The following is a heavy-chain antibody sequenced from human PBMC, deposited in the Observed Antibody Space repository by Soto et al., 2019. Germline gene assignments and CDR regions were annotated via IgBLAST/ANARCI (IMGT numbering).Heavy chain of an antibody. CDR2: IYYSGST. J-gene: IGHJ5*02. CDR1: GGSISSYY. V-gene: IGHV4-59*01. CDR3: ARSYSGYSGSNWFDP. D-gene: IGHD5-12*01. Sequence: PSETLSLTCTVSGGSISSYYWSWIRQPPGKGLEWIGYIYYSGSTNYNPSLKSRVTIPVDTSKNQFSLKLSSVTAADTAVYYCARSYSGYSGSNWFDPWGQGTLVTVSS.